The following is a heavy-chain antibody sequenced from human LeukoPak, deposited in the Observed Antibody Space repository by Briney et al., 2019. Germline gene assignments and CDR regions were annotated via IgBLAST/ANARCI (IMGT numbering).Heavy chain of an antibody. CDR2: ISSNGGST. J-gene: IGHJ4*02. CDR3: TRDWTLGY. V-gene: IGHV3-64*01. Sequence: GGSLRLSCAASGFTFSSYAMHCVRQAPGKGLEYVSAISSNGGSTYYANSVKGRFTISRDNSKNTLYLQMGSLRAEDMAVYYCTRDWTLGYWGQGTLVTVSS. CDR1: GFTFSSYA. D-gene: IGHD3/OR15-3a*01.